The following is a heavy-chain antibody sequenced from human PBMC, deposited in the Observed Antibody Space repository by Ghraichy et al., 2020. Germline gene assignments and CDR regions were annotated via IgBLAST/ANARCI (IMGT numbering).Heavy chain of an antibody. CDR2: INHSGST. V-gene: IGHV4-34*01. D-gene: IGHD3-22*01. J-gene: IGHJ3*02. CDR3: ARRRRSITMIVVVSPDAFDI. Sequence: SETLSLTCAVYGGSFSGYYWSWIRQPPGKGLEWIGEINHSGSTNYNPSLKSRVTISVDTSKNQFSLKLSSVTAADTAVYYCARRRRSITMIVVVSPDAFDIWGQGTMVTVSS. CDR1: GGSFSGYY.